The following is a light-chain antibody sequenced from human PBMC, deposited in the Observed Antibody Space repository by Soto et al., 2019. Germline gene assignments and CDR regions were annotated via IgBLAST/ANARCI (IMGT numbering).Light chain of an antibody. V-gene: IGKV3-15*01. Sequence: EIVMMQSPATLSVSPGERVTLSCRASQLFSSNLAWYQHKPGQAPRLLIYGVSTRDTGVPDRFSGSASGTEFTLTISSLQSEDFAVYYCQQYNNWPRTFGQGTRLEI. CDR3: QQYNNWPRT. J-gene: IGKJ5*01. CDR1: QLFSSN. CDR2: GVS.